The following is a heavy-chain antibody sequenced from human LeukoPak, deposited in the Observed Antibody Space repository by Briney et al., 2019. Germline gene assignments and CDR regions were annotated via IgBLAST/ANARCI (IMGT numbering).Heavy chain of an antibody. D-gene: IGHD3-3*01. CDR2: INHSGST. V-gene: IGHV4-34*01. Sequence: SSETLSLTCAVYGGSFSGYYWSWIRQPPGKGLEWIGEINHSGSTNYNPSLKSRVTISVDTSKHQFALKLSSVTAVDTAVYYCARAGGYYDFWSGYYTGAYFDYWGQGTLVTVSS. J-gene: IGHJ4*02. CDR3: ARAGGYYDFWSGYYTGAYFDY. CDR1: GGSFSGYY.